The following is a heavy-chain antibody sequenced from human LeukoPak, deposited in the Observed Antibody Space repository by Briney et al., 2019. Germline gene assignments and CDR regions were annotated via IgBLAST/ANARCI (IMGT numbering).Heavy chain of an antibody. D-gene: IGHD4-11*01. CDR3: AKKLLTVTTWGFDY. V-gene: IGHV3-23*01. CDR1: GFTFSSYA. Sequence: GGSLRLSCAASGFTFSSYAMSWVRQVPGKGLEWVSAISGSGGSTYYADSVKGRFTISRDNSKNALYLQMNSLRAEDTAVYYCAKKLLTVTTWGFDYWGQGTLVTVSS. CDR2: ISGSGGST. J-gene: IGHJ4*02.